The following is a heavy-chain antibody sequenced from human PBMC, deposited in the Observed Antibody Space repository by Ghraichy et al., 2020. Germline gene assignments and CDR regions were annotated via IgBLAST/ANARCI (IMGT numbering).Heavy chain of an antibody. Sequence: ASVKVSCKASGYTFTSYGISWVRQAPGQGLEWMGWISAYNGNTNYAQKLQGRVTMTTDTSTSTAYMELRSLRSDDTAVYYCARDRVYSSSWYNYYYMDVWGKGTTVTVSS. V-gene: IGHV1-18*04. D-gene: IGHD6-13*01. CDR1: GYTFTSYG. CDR3: ARDRVYSSSWYNYYYMDV. CDR2: ISAYNGNT. J-gene: IGHJ6*03.